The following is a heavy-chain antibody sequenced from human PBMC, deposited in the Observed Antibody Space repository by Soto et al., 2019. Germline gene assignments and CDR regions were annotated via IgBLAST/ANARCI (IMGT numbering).Heavy chain of an antibody. CDR3: ARESEDLTSNFDY. J-gene: IGHJ4*02. V-gene: IGHV3-21*01. Sequence: GGSLRLSCAXSGFTFTRYSMNWVRQAPGKGLEWVSSISSTTNYIYYADSMKGRFTVSRDNAKNSVYLEMNSLSAEDTAVYYCARESEDLTSNFDYWGQGTLVTVSS. CDR1: GFTFTRYS. CDR2: ISSTTNYI.